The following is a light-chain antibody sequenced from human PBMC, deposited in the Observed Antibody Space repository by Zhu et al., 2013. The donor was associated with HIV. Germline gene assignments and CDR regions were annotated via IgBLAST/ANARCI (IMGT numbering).Light chain of an antibody. J-gene: IGKJ1*01. Sequence: DIQLTQSPSFLSASIGDRVTITCRARHDIVNYLAWYQQKPGKAPKLLIYTASTLQSGVPSRFSGSGSGTEFTLTISSLQPEDFATYHCQQLNTYPRTFGQGTKVEIK. CDR3: QQLNTYPRT. V-gene: IGKV1-9*01. CDR1: HDIVNY. CDR2: TAS.